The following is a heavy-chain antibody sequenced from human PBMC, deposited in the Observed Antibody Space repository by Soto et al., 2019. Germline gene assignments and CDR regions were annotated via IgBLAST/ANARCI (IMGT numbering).Heavy chain of an antibody. V-gene: IGHV4-31*03. CDR2: IYYSGST. CDR1: GGSISSGGYY. Sequence: PSETLSLTCTVSGGSISSGGYYWIWIRQHPGKGLEWIGYIYYSGSTYYNPSLKSRVTISVDTSKNQFSLKLSSVTAADTAVYYCARASFDYGDYDYGMDVWGQGTTVTVSS. D-gene: IGHD4-17*01. CDR3: ARASFDYGDYDYGMDV. J-gene: IGHJ6*02.